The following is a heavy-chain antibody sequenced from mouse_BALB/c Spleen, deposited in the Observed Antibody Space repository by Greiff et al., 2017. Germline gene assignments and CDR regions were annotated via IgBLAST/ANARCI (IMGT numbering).Heavy chain of an antibody. D-gene: IGHD2-1*01. J-gene: IGHJ2*01. CDR3: SRYGNYLDY. CDR2: ISSGSSTI. V-gene: IGHV5-17*02. Sequence: EVQVVESGGGLVQPGGSRKLSCAASGFTFSSFGMHWVRQAPEKGLEWVAYISSGSSTIYYADTVKGRFTISRDNPKNTLFLQMTSLKSEDTAMYYCSRYGNYLDYWGQGTTLTVSS. CDR1: GFTFSSFG.